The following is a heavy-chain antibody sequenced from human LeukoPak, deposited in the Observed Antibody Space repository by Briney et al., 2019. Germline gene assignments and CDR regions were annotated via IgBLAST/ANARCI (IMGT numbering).Heavy chain of an antibody. CDR1: GFAFNNYA. D-gene: IGHD2-15*01. CDR2: IPYHRNDK. Sequence: GRSLKLSCAASGFAFNNYAMHWVRQAPGKGLEGVAVIPYHRNDKYFADSVRGRFTISRDNSKNTLYLEMSSLRREDTAVYYCARAGVDVVPDPSGGSPYNWFDPWGQGTLVTVSS. CDR3: ARAGVDVVPDPSGGSPYNWFDP. J-gene: IGHJ5*02. V-gene: IGHV3-30-3*01.